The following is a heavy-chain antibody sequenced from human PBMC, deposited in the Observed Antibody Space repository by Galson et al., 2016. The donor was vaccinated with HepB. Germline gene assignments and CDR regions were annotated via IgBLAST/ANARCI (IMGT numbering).Heavy chain of an antibody. CDR2: ISYAGST. J-gene: IGHJ4*02. Sequence: SETLSLTCSVSGDSVSTYYWSWIRQPPGKGLEWIGYISYAGSTDYNPSLKSRVTISVDTSKNHFSLNLRSVTAADTAVYYCARVALGLDYLDNWGQGTLVSVSS. V-gene: IGHV4-59*02. CDR1: GDSVSTYY. D-gene: IGHD3/OR15-3a*01. CDR3: ARVALGLDYLDN.